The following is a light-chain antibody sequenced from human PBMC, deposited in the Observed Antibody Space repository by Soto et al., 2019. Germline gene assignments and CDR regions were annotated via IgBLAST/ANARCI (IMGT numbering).Light chain of an antibody. CDR3: HQYRFSHT. Sequence: DIQMTQSPSTLSASVGDRVTITCRVSQSISSWLAWYQQKPGKAPKLLIYKASSLESGVPSRFSGSGSGTEFTLTISSLQPDDFATYYCHQYRFSHTFGGGTKVEIK. CDR1: QSISSW. CDR2: KAS. V-gene: IGKV1-5*03. J-gene: IGKJ4*01.